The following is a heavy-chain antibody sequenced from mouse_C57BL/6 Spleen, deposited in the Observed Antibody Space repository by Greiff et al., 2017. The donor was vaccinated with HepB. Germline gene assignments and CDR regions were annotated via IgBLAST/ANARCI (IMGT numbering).Heavy chain of an antibody. Sequence: QVHVKQPGAELVKPGASVKVSCKASGYTFTSYWMHWVKQRPGQGLEWIGRIHPSDSDTNYNQKFKGKATLTVDKSSSTAYMQLSSLTSEDSAVYYCAIVPHYYAMDYWGQGTSVTVSS. J-gene: IGHJ4*01. V-gene: IGHV1-74*01. D-gene: IGHD5-1*01. CDR3: AIVPHYYAMDY. CDR1: GYTFTSYW. CDR2: IHPSDSDT.